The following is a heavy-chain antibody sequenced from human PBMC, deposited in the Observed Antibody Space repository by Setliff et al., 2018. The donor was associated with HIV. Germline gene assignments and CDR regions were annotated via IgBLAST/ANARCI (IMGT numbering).Heavy chain of an antibody. CDR2: INTNTGSP. D-gene: IGHD2-21*02. Sequence: RASVKVSCKASGYTFTDYGMNWVRQAPGQGLEWMGWINTNTGSPTYARGFTGRFVFSLDTSISTTYLQINSLEAEDTAVYYCTRDLTRTVMTREGPSYYYYYMDVWGKGTTVTVSS. V-gene: IGHV7-4-1*02. CDR1: GYTFTDYG. CDR3: TRDLTRTVMTREGPSYYYYYMDV. J-gene: IGHJ6*03.